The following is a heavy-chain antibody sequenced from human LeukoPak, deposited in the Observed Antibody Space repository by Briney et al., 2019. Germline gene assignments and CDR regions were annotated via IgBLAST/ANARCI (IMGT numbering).Heavy chain of an antibody. J-gene: IGHJ4*02. CDR3: ARLMNTPDVIATPDY. CDR1: GYSISSGYY. Sequence: PSETLSLTCAVSGYSISSGYYWGWIRQPPGKGLEWIGSTYHSGSTYYNPSLKSRVTISVDTSKNQFSLKLSSVTAADTAVYYCARLMNTPDVIATPDYWGQGTLVTVSS. CDR2: TYHSGST. D-gene: IGHD2-21*01. V-gene: IGHV4-38-2*01.